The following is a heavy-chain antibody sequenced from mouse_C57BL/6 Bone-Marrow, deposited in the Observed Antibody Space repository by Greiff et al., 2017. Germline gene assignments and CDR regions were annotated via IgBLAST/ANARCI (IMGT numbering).Heavy chain of an antibody. D-gene: IGHD3-3*01. J-gene: IGHJ2*01. CDR2: IDPENGDT. V-gene: IGHV14-4*01. CDR1: GFNIKDDY. CDR3: TTGLPRDFDY. Sequence: VQLQQSGAELVRPGASVTLSCTASGFNIKDDYMHWVKQRPEQGLEWIGWIDPENGDTEYASKFQGKATITADTSSNTAYLQLSSLTSEDTAVYYCTTGLPRDFDYWGQGTTLTVSS.